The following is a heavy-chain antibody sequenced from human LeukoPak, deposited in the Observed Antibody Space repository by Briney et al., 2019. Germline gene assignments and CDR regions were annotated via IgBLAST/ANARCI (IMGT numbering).Heavy chain of an antibody. J-gene: IGHJ4*02. V-gene: IGHV3-30*02. CDR3: AKDPVPAAIADYFDY. D-gene: IGHD2-2*01. CDR1: GLTSATYG. Sequence: VGSLRLSCAVSGLTSATYGMHWVSPAPGGGLGWVALIRYDGSNKYYADSVKGRFTISRDNSKNTLYLQMNSLRAEDTAVYYCAKDPVPAAIADYFDYWRQGTLVTVPS. CDR2: IRYDGSNK.